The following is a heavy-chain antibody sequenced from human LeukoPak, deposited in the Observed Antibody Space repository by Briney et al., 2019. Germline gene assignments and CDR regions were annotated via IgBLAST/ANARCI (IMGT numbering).Heavy chain of an antibody. CDR3: ARAASGAWFDP. D-gene: IGHD3-10*01. J-gene: IGHJ5*02. CDR1: GGSISRYY. Sequence: SETLSLTCTVSGGSISRYYWSWIRQPPGKGLEWIGYIYYNGSTNYNPSLKSRVTISVDTSKNQFSLKLSSVTAADTAVYYCARAASGAWFDPWGQGTLVTVSS. V-gene: IGHV4-59*12. CDR2: IYYNGST.